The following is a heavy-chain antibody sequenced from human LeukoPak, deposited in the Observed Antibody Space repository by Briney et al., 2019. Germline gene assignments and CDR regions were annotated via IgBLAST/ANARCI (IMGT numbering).Heavy chain of an antibody. CDR1: GGTFSSYG. J-gene: IGHJ5*02. CDR3: ARDNNDYVWGSYRYGFDP. CDR2: IIPFFGRA. V-gene: IGHV1-69*06. Sequence: ASVKVSCKASGGTFSSYGISWVRQAPGQGLEWMGGIIPFFGRADYAQKFQGRVTITADKSTSTAYMDLTSLKSEDTAVYYCARDNNDYVWGSYRYGFDPWGQGTLVTVSS. D-gene: IGHD3-16*02.